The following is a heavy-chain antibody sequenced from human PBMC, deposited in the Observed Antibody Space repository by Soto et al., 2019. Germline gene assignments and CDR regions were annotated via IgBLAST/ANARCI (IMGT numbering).Heavy chain of an antibody. D-gene: IGHD2-15*01. CDR2: IWYDGSNK. J-gene: IGHJ4*02. Sequence: QVQLVESGGGVVQPGRSLRLSCAASGFTFSSYGMHWVRQAPGKGLEWVAVIWYDGSNKYYADSVKGRFTISRDNSKNTLYLQMNSLRAEDTAVNYCATSRYCSGGSCYSPPDYWGQGTLVTVSS. CDR1: GFTFSSYG. CDR3: ATSRYCSGGSCYSPPDY. V-gene: IGHV3-33*01.